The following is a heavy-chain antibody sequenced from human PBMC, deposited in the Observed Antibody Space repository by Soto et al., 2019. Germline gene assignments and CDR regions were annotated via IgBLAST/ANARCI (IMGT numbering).Heavy chain of an antibody. J-gene: IGHJ6*02. Sequence: GGSLRLSCAASGFTFSSYVMHWVRQAPGKGLEWVAVISYDGSNKYYADSVKGRFTISRDNSKNTLYLQMNSLRAEDTAMYYCAKDSCSSTSCYRYYYGMDVWGQGTTVTVSS. CDR1: GFTFSSYV. CDR3: AKDSCSSTSCYRYYYGMDV. V-gene: IGHV3-30*18. CDR2: ISYDGSNK. D-gene: IGHD2-2*01.